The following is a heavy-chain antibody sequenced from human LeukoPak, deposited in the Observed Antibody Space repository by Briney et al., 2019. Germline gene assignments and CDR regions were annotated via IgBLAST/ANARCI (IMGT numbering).Heavy chain of an antibody. Sequence: GGSLRLSCAASGFTFNNYAMSWVRQAPGKELEWVSAISGSGGSTYYADSVKGRFTVSRDNSKDTLYLQMNSLRAEGTAVYYCAKAAWNNWFDPWGQGTLVTVSS. D-gene: IGHD1-1*01. CDR3: AKAAWNNWFDP. J-gene: IGHJ5*02. CDR2: ISGSGGST. CDR1: GFTFNNYA. V-gene: IGHV3-23*01.